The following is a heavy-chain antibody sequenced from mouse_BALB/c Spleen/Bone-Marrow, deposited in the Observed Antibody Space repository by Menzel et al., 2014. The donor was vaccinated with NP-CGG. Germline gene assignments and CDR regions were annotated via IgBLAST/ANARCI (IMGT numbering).Heavy chain of an antibody. CDR1: GYTFTTYT. J-gene: IGHJ2*01. CDR2: INPSSGYT. D-gene: IGHD1-2*01. Sequence: SAAELARPGASVKMSCKASGYTFTTYTMHLVKQRPGQGLEWIGYINPSSGYTEYNQNFKDKTTLTADKSSSTAYMQLSSLTSGDSAVYYCARNGHSYGYYFDYWGQGTTLTVSS. V-gene: IGHV1-4*02. CDR3: ARNGHSYGYYFDY.